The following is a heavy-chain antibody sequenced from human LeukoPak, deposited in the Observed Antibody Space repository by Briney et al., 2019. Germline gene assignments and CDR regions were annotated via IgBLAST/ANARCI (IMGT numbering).Heavy chain of an antibody. CDR1: GFTSSSYA. CDR3: ARAGVVVAPIDY. D-gene: IGHD2-15*01. CDR2: ISYDGSNK. V-gene: IGHV3-30*01. Sequence: GRSLRLSCAASGFTSSSYAMHWVRQAPGKGLEWVAVISYDGSNKYYADSVKGRFTISRDNSKNTLYLQMNSLRAEDTAVYYCARAGVVVAPIDYWGQGTLVTVSS. J-gene: IGHJ4*02.